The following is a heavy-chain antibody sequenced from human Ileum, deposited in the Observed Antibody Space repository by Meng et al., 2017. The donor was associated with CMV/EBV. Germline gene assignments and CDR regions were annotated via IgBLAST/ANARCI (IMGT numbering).Heavy chain of an antibody. D-gene: IGHD2/OR15-2a*01. Sequence: ASVKVSCKASGYTFTSYGSSWVRQTPGQELEWMGVVNPSGGSPTYAQSFQGRVTMTSDTSTNTVYMELSSLRSEDTAVYYCARGHNRIYNTTWRQDYWGQGTLVTVSS. V-gene: IGHV1-46*01. CDR1: GYTFTSYG. CDR2: VNPSGGSP. J-gene: IGHJ4*02. CDR3: ARGHNRIYNTTWRQDY.